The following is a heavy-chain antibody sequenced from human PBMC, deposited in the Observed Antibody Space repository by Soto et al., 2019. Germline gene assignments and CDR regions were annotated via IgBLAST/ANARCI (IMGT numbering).Heavy chain of an antibody. J-gene: IGHJ4*02. D-gene: IGHD3-3*01. Sequence: ASVKVSCKASGYTFSSYAMHWVHQAPGQRLEWMGWINAGNGNTKYSQKFQGRVTITRDTSASTAYMELSSLRSEDTAVYYCARTSGYYFYDYWGQGTLVTVSS. V-gene: IGHV1-3*01. CDR2: INAGNGNT. CDR1: GYTFSSYA. CDR3: ARTSGYYFYDY.